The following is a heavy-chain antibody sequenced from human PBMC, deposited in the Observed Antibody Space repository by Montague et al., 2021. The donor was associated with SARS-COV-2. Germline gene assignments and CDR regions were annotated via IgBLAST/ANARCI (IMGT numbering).Heavy chain of an antibody. D-gene: IGHD6-13*01. CDR2: IYYSGST. CDR3: ARFFSSWTD. V-gene: IGHV4-39*07. CDR1: GGSISSSSYY. Sequence: SETLSLTCTVSGGSISSSSYYWGWIRQPPGKGLEWIGSIYYSGSTYYNPSLKSRVTISVDTSKNQFSLKLSSETAADTAVYYCARFFSSWTDWGQGTLVTVSS. J-gene: IGHJ4*02.